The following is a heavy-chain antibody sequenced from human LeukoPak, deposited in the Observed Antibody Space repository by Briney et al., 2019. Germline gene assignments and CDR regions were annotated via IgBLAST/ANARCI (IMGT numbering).Heavy chain of an antibody. Sequence: ASVKVSCKASGYTFTGYYMHWVRQAPGQGLEWMGWINPNSGGTNYAQKFQGRVTMTRDTSISTAYMELSRLRSDDTAVYYCARDLTWGIAAADTGYWGQGTLVAVSS. D-gene: IGHD6-13*01. CDR3: ARDLTWGIAAADTGY. CDR1: GYTFTGYY. CDR2: INPNSGGT. V-gene: IGHV1-2*02. J-gene: IGHJ4*02.